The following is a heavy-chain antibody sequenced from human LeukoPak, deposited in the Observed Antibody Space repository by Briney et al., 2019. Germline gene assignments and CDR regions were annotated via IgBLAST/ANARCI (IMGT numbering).Heavy chain of an antibody. V-gene: IGHV3-30*04. CDR1: GFTFTNYA. Sequence: GRSLRLSCVGSGFTFTNYAMHWVRQAPGKGLEWVAVVFYDGTMQYYIDSVKGRFTISRDNSKNSLYLQMNSLRAEDTAVYYCATSSSWYSGLDYWGQGTLVTVSS. CDR2: VFYDGTMQ. D-gene: IGHD6-13*01. CDR3: ATSSSWYSGLDY. J-gene: IGHJ4*02.